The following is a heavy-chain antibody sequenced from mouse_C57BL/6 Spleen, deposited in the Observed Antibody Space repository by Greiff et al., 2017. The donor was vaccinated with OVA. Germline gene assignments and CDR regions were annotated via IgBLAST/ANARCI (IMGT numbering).Heavy chain of an antibody. CDR1: GFTFSSYG. D-gene: IGHD3-2*02. CDR2: ISSGGSYT. CDR3: ARQTDSSGYGFAY. J-gene: IGHJ3*01. Sequence: EVKLVESGGDLVKPGGSLKLSCAASGFTFSSYGMSWVRQTPDKRLEWVATISSGGSYTYYPDSVKGRFTISRDNAKNTLYLQMSSLKSEDTAMYDCARQTDSSGYGFAYWGQGTLVTVSA. V-gene: IGHV5-6*01.